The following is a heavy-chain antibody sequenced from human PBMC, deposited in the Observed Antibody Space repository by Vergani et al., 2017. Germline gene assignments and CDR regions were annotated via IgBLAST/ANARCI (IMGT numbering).Heavy chain of an antibody. J-gene: IGHJ4*02. CDR2: ISSSSSYI. V-gene: IGHV3-21*01. CDR3: ARGPYSSGWLY. Sequence: EVQLLESGGGLVQPGGSLRLSCAASGFTFSSYSMNWVRQAPGKGLEWVSSISSSSSYIYYADSVKGRCTISRDNAKNSRYLQMNSLRAEDTAVYYCARGPYSSGWLYWGQGTLVTVSS. D-gene: IGHD6-19*01. CDR1: GFTFSSYS.